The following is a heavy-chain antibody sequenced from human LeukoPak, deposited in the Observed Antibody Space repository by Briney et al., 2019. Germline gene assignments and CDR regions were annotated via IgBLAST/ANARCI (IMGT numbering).Heavy chain of an antibody. D-gene: IGHD1-26*01. J-gene: IGHJ4*02. CDR2: IYYSGST. CDR1: GGSISSSSYY. Sequence: SETLSLTCTVSGGSISSSSYYWGWIRQPPGKGLEWIGYIYYSGSTYYNPSLKSRVTMSVDTSKNQFSLKLSSVTAADTAVYYCAGGRGLSYGRFYFDYWGQGTLVTVSS. V-gene: IGHV4-39*07. CDR3: AGGRGLSYGRFYFDY.